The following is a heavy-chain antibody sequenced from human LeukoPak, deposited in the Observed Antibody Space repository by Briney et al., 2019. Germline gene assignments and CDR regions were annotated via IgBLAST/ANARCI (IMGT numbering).Heavy chain of an antibody. CDR1: GGSISSGDYY. Sequence: SETLSLTCTVSGGSISSGDYYWSWIRQPPGKGLEWIGYIYYSGSTYYNPSHKSRVTISVDTSKNQFSLKLSSVTAADTAVYYCASSPKSNNWFDPWGQGTLVTVSS. V-gene: IGHV4-30-4*01. CDR2: IYYSGST. CDR3: ASSPKSNNWFDP. J-gene: IGHJ5*02.